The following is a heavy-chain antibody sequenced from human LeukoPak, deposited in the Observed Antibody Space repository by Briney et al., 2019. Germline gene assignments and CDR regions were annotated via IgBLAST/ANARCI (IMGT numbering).Heavy chain of an antibody. Sequence: GGSLRLSCTASGFTFSSYVMKWVRQAPGKGLEWTSTIDRGGGLNTHYADSVKGRFTISRDNSQNTLYLQMNSLRVEDTAVYYCAIDVQDDLDYWGQGTLVTVSS. CDR2: IDRGGGLNT. V-gene: IGHV3-23*01. CDR3: AIDVQDDLDY. D-gene: IGHD1-1*01. J-gene: IGHJ4*02. CDR1: GFTFSSYV.